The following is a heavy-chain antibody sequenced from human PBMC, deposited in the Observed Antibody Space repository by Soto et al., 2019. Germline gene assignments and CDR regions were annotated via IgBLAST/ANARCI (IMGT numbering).Heavy chain of an antibody. D-gene: IGHD3-9*01. Sequence: VQLVESGGGLVQPGGSLRLSCTTSGFLFNTYAMHWVRQAPGKGLEWVAVMSHDGSNTYYADSVKDRFTISRDTPKNTLYLQMDTVRTDDTAVYSCARPGSGYDVLTGQDFSYYHAMDVWGQGTTVTVSS. CDR3: ARPGSGYDVLTGQDFSYYHAMDV. CDR2: MSHDGSNT. CDR1: GFLFNTYA. J-gene: IGHJ6*02. V-gene: IGHV3-30*03.